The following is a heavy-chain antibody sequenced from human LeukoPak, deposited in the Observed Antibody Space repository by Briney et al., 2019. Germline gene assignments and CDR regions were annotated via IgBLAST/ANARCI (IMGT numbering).Heavy chain of an antibody. CDR2: INHSGST. D-gene: IGHD1-26*01. CDR3: ARGITYSGSYSGAFDI. V-gene: IGHV4-34*01. CDR1: GGSFSGYY. J-gene: IGHJ3*02. Sequence: SETLSLTCAVYGGSFSGYYWSWIRQPPGEGLEWIGEINHSGSTNYNPSLKSRVTISVDTSKNQFSLKLSSVTAADTAVYYCARGITYSGSYSGAFDIWGQGTMVTVS.